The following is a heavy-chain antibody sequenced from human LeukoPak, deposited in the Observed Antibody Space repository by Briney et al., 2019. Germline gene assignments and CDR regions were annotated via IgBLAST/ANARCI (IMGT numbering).Heavy chain of an antibody. CDR1: GGSFSGHY. Sequence: SETLSLTCAVYGGSFSGHYWTWIRQAPGKGLEWIGESTHTGSTNYNPSLKSRVTISVDTSKNQFSLKLTSVSAADTAVYYCARDRHDILTGYHDAFDIWGQGTMVTVSS. D-gene: IGHD3-9*01. CDR3: ARDRHDILTGYHDAFDI. CDR2: STHTGST. V-gene: IGHV4-34*01. J-gene: IGHJ3*02.